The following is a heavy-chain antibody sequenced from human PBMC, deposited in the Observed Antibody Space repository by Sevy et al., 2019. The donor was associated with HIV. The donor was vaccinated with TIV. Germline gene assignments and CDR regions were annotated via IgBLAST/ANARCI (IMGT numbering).Heavy chain of an antibody. Sequence: SETLSLTCTVSGGSISSYYWSWIRQPPGKGLEWIGYIYYSGSTNYNPSLKSRVTISVDTSKNQFSLKLSSVTAADTAVYYCARGTMTHPHSSGWYYFDYWGQGTLVTVSS. CDR2: IYYSGST. D-gene: IGHD6-19*01. V-gene: IGHV4-59*01. J-gene: IGHJ4*02. CDR1: GGSISSYY. CDR3: ARGTMTHPHSSGWYYFDY.